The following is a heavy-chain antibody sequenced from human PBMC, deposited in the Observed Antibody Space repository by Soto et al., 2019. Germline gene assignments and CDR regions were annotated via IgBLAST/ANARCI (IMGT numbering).Heavy chain of an antibody. D-gene: IGHD1-1*01. CDR2: TSNDGSST. Sequence: GSLRLSCAASGFTFSSYWMHWVRQVPGKGLVWVSRTSNDGSSTNYADSVKGRFTISRDNAKNTLYLQMNSLRAEVTAVYYCARGYNSSFDYWGQGTLVTVSS. J-gene: IGHJ4*02. CDR3: ARGYNSSFDY. CDR1: GFTFSSYW. V-gene: IGHV3-74*01.